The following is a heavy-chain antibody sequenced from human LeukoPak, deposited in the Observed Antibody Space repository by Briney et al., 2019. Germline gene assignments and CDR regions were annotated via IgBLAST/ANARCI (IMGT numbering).Heavy chain of an antibody. CDR1: GGSMSGYY. V-gene: IGHV4-59*08. D-gene: IGHD3-9*01. CDR2: IFSSGSS. Sequence: ASETLSLTCTVSGGSMSGYYWSWIRQPPGKGLEWIGYIFSSGSSNFNPSLKSRVTISVDTSRNQFSLRLSSVTAADTAVYYCARGRYSAGDNWFDPWGQGTLVTVSS. CDR3: ARGRYSAGDNWFDP. J-gene: IGHJ5*02.